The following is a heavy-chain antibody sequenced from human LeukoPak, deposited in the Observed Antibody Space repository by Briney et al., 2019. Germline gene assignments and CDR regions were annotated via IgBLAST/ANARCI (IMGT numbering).Heavy chain of an antibody. Sequence: PGGSLRLSCAASRFTFSSYGMHWVRQAPGKGLEWASGISGNGGSTEYADSVKGRCTISRDNSRNTVYLQMNSLRAEDTAVYYCAKSTGFSPGNWFDPWGQGTLVTVSS. J-gene: IGHJ5*02. CDR2: ISGNGGST. D-gene: IGHD4-17*01. CDR3: AKSTGFSPGNWFDP. CDR1: RFTFSSYG. V-gene: IGHV3-23*01.